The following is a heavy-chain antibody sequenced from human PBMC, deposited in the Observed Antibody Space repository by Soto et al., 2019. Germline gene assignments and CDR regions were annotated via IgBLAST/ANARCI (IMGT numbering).Heavy chain of an antibody. Sequence: SETLSLTCAVYGGSFSGYYWSWIRQPPGKGLEWIGEINHSGSTNYNPSLKSRVTISVDTSKNQFSLKLSSVTAADTAVYYCARGPTLSIAARPHDYWGQGTLVTV. V-gene: IGHV4-34*01. D-gene: IGHD6-6*01. CDR3: ARGPTLSIAARPHDY. CDR2: INHSGST. CDR1: GGSFSGYY. J-gene: IGHJ4*02.